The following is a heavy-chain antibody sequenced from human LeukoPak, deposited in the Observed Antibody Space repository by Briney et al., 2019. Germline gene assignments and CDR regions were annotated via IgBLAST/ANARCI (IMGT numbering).Heavy chain of an antibody. J-gene: IGHJ3*02. V-gene: IGHV4-34*01. CDR3: VRHLSAGRPAFDI. CDR2: INHSGST. D-gene: IGHD2-15*01. CDR1: GGSFSGYY. Sequence: SETLSLTCAVYGGSFSGYYWSWIRQPPGKGLEWIGEINHSGSTNYNPSLKSRVTISVDTSNNKFSLKLTSLTAADTAVYYCVRHLSAGRPAFDIWGQGTMVAVSS.